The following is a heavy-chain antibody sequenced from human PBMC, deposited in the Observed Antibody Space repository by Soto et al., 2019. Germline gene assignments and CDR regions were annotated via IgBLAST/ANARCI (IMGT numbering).Heavy chain of an antibody. CDR2: VDSDGSGT. J-gene: IGHJ4*02. CDR1: GITFSGYW. CDR3: ATVFEH. V-gene: IGHV3-74*01. Sequence: EVQLVESGGGSVQPGGSLRLSCVASGITFSGYWMHWVRQVPGKGLVWVARVDSDGSGTSYADSVKGRFTISRDNAKNTLYLQMSSLRVEDTAVYYCATVFEHWGQGIAVTVSS.